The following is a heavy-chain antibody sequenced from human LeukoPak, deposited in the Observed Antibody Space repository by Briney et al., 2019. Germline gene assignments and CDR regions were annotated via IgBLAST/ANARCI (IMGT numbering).Heavy chain of an antibody. J-gene: IGHJ3*02. V-gene: IGHV1-2*02. D-gene: IGHD6-19*01. CDR3: ARELAVAGTGGRDDAFDI. CDR2: INPNSGGT. CDR1: GYTFTGYY. Sequence: ASVKVSCKASGYTFTGYYMHWVRQAPGQGLEWMGWINPNSGGTNYAQKFQGRVTMTRDTSISTAYMELSRLRSDDTAVYYCARELAVAGTGGRDDAFDIWGQGTMVTVSS.